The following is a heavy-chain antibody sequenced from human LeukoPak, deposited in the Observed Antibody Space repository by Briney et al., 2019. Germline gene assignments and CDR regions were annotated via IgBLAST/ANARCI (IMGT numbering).Heavy chain of an antibody. D-gene: IGHD6-19*01. CDR2: ISGGGFST. V-gene: IGHV3-23*01. J-gene: IGHJ4*02. Sequence: GGSLRLSCAASGFTFSSYAVSWVSQAPGKGLEWVSAISGGGFSTFYTDSVKGRFTISRDRSKNTLYLQMNSLRVEDTAVYYCAKFVGSGWSKSSYYFDYWGQGTLVTVSS. CDR1: GFTFSSYA. CDR3: AKFVGSGWSKSSYYFDY.